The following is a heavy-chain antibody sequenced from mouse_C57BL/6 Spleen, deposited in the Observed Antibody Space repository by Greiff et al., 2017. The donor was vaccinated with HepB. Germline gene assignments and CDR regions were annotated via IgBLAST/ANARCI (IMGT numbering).Heavy chain of an antibody. J-gene: IGHJ4*01. V-gene: IGHV1-55*01. D-gene: IGHD1-1*01. Sequence: VQLQQPGAELVKPGASVKMSCKASGYTFTSYWITWVKQRPGQGLEWIGDIYPGSGSTNYNEKFKSKATLTVDTSSSTAYMQLSSLTSEDSAVYYCARFRQGVVADYYAMDYWGQGTSVTVSS. CDR2: IYPGSGST. CDR3: ARFRQGVVADYYAMDY. CDR1: GYTFTSYW.